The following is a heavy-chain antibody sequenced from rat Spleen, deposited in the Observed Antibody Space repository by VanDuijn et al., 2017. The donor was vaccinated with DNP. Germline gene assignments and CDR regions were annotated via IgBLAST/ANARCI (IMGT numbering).Heavy chain of an antibody. V-gene: IGHV5-20*01. CDR1: GFSFSDYY. Sequence: VQLVESGGALVRPGRSLKLSCAASGFSFSDYYMAWARQVPTKGLEWVASISNTGDNTYYSDSVKGRFSRSRDTAKSPLYLQVNSLRYEDTATYYCTREGALPGYNPYVMDAWGQGASVTVSS. J-gene: IGHJ4*01. CDR3: TREGALPGYNPYVMDA. D-gene: IGHD1-4*01. CDR2: ISNTGDNT.